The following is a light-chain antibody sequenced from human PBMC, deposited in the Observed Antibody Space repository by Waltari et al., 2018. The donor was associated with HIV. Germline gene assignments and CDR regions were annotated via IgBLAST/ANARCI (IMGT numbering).Light chain of an antibody. Sequence: QSALPQPASVSGSPGPSLPISCSGRRHDIGTSHSVPWYQQHPDKAPRLIIYEVSNRPSGVSTRFSGSKSGDTASLIISGLQPEDEADYYCSSDTSRKTLIFGGGTRLTVL. V-gene: IGLV2-14*01. CDR1: RHDIGTSHS. J-gene: IGLJ2*01. CDR3: SSDTSRKTLI. CDR2: EVS.